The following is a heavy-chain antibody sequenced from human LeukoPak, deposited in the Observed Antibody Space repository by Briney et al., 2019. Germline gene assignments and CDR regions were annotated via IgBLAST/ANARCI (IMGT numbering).Heavy chain of an antibody. CDR2: ISAYNANT. J-gene: IGHJ6*02. V-gene: IGHV1-18*01. Sequence: ASVKVSCKASGYTFTSYGISWVRQAPGQGLEWMGWISAYNANTNYAQKLQGRVTMTTDTSTSTAYMELRSLRSDDTAVYYCARGGEMATKHYYYYGMDVWGPGTTVTVSS. CDR1: GYTFTSYG. CDR3: ARGGEMATKHYYYYGMDV. D-gene: IGHD5-24*01.